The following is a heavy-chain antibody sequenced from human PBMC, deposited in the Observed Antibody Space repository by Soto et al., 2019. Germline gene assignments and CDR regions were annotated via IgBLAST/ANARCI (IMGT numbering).Heavy chain of an antibody. CDR3: ARDPDWGGYSWFDP. J-gene: IGHJ5*02. Sequence: GGSLRLSCAASGFSFSGYWMHWVRQAPGKGLMWVSRINSDGRSTTYADSVKGRFTISRDDAKNTLYLEMTSLRVEDTAVYYCARDPDWGGYSWFDPRGQGTLVTGS. V-gene: IGHV3-74*01. D-gene: IGHD7-27*01. CDR2: INSDGRST. CDR1: GFSFSGYW.